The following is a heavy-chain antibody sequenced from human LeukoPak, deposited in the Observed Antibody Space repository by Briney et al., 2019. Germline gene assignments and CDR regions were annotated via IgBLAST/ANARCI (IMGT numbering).Heavy chain of an antibody. D-gene: IGHD6-13*01. V-gene: IGHV1-2*02. CDR3: ARGSSSRRGAGRAPYYYYYMDV. CDR2: INPNSGGT. J-gene: IGHJ6*03. CDR1: GYTFTGYY. Sequence: GASVKVSCKASGYTFTGYYMHWVRQAPGQGLEWMGWINPNSGGTNYAQKFQGRVTMTRDTSISTAYMELSSLRSEDTAVYYRARGSSSRRGAGRAPYYYYYMDVWGKGTTVIISS.